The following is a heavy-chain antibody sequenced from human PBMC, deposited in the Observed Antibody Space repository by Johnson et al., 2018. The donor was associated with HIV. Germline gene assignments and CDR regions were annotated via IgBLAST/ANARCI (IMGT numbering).Heavy chain of an antibody. J-gene: IGHJ3*02. Sequence: VQLVESGGGVVQPGRSLRLSCAASGFTFSNAWMSWVRQAPGKGLEWVSAISGSGGSTHYADSVKGRFTISRDNSKNTPYLQINSLRAEDTAIYYCAKDPYYYDSSGYYYVHDAFDIWGQGTMVTVSS. CDR3: AKDPYYYDSSGYYYVHDAFDI. D-gene: IGHD3-22*01. V-gene: IGHV3-23*04. CDR2: ISGSGGST. CDR1: GFTFSNAW.